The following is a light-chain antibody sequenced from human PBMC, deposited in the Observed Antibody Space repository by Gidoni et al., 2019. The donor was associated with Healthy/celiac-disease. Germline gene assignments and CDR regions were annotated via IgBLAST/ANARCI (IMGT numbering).Light chain of an antibody. CDR3: QQYGSSPSA. J-gene: IGKJ1*01. Sequence: DIVLTQSPGALSLSPGERATLSCRSSQSVRSSYLAWYQQKPGQAPRLLIYGASSRATGIPDRFSGSGSGTDFTLTISRLEPEDFAVYYCQQYGSSPSAFGQGTKVEI. CDR2: GAS. CDR1: QSVRSSY. V-gene: IGKV3-20*01.